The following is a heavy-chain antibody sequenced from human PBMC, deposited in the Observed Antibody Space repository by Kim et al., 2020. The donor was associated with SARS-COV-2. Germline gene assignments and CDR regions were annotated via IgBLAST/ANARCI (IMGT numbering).Heavy chain of an antibody. Sequence: SETLSLTCAVYGGSFSGYYWSWIRQSPGKGLEWIGEINHSGTTNYNPSLKSRVTISADTSKKWFSLQLRSVTAADTAVYYCARGPKGDYSRYFYYYMDVWAKGATVTVSS. CDR2: INHSGTT. J-gene: IGHJ6*03. CDR1: GGSFSGYY. D-gene: IGHD4-17*01. CDR3: ARGPKGDYSRYFYYYMDV. V-gene: IGHV4-34*01.